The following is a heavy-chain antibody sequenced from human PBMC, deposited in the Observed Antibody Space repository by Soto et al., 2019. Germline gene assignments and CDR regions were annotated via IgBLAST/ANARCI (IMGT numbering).Heavy chain of an antibody. CDR3: AGRGYSYGLSFYYYYGMDV. Sequence: GESLKISCKGSGYSFTSYWISWVRQMPGKGLEWMGRIDPSDSYTNYSPSFQGHVTISADKSISTAYLQWSSLKASDTAMYYCAGRGYSYGLSFYYYYGMDVWGQGTTVTVSS. J-gene: IGHJ6*02. CDR2: IDPSDSYT. V-gene: IGHV5-10-1*01. D-gene: IGHD5-18*01. CDR1: GYSFTSYW.